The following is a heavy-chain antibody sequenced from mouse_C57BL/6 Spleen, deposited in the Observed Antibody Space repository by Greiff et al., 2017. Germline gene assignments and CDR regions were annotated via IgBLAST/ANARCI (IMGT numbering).Heavy chain of an antibody. CDR2: IWSGGST. D-gene: IGHD4-1*01. CDR3: ARKLTGAFDY. CDR1: GFSLTSYG. V-gene: IGHV2-2*01. Sequence: VLLVQPGPGLVQPSPSLSITCTASGFSLTSYGVHWVRQSPGQGLEWLGVIWSGGSTDYNAAFISRLSISKDNSKSQVFFKMNSLQADDTAIYYCARKLTGAFDYWGQGTTLTVSS. J-gene: IGHJ2*01.